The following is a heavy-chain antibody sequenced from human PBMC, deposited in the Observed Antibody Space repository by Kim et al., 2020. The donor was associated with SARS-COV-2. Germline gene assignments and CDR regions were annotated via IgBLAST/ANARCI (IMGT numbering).Heavy chain of an antibody. J-gene: IGHJ3*02. D-gene: IGHD6-13*01. V-gene: IGHV3-30-3*01. Sequence: GGSLRLSCAASGFTFSSYAMHWVRQAPGKGLEWVAVISYDGSNKYYADSVKGRFTISRDNSKNTLYLQMNSLRAEDTAVYYCAREKGAAAGLTSAFDIWGQGTMVTVSS. CDR2: ISYDGSNK. CDR3: AREKGAAAGLTSAFDI. CDR1: GFTFSSYA.